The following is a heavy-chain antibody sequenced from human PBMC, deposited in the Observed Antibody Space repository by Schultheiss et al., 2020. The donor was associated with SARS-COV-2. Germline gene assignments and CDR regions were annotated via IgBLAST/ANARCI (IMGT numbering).Heavy chain of an antibody. CDR3: ARASSSGWYEKNYFDY. Sequence: GGSLRLSCTASGFTFSSYAMSWVRQAPGKGLEWVSSISSSSSYIYYADSVKGRFTISRDNSKNTLYLQMNSLRAEDTAVYYCARASSSGWYEKNYFDYWGQGTLVTVSS. D-gene: IGHD6-19*01. V-gene: IGHV3-21*01. CDR1: GFTFSSYA. CDR2: ISSSSSYI. J-gene: IGHJ4*02.